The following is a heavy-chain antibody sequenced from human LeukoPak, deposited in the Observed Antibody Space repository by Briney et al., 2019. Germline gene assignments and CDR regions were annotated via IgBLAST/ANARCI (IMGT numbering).Heavy chain of an antibody. CDR3: ARASGYSPTFDY. Sequence: PGGSLRLSCAASGFSVSSNYMSWVRQAPGKGLEWVSVIYSGGSTYYADSVKGRFTISRDNSKNTLYLQMNSLRAEDTAVYYCARASGYSPTFDYWGQGTLVTVSP. J-gene: IGHJ4*02. D-gene: IGHD3-3*01. CDR1: GFSVSSNY. CDR2: IYSGGST. V-gene: IGHV3-53*01.